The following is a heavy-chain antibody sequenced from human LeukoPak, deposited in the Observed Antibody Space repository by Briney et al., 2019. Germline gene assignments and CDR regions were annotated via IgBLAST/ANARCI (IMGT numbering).Heavy chain of an antibody. J-gene: IGHJ3*02. CDR3: ARQLATTSGAFDI. CDR1: GYSFTSYW. V-gene: IGHV5-51*01. CDR2: IYPGDSDT. Sequence: GESLKISCKGSGYSFTSYWIGWVRQMPGKGLEWMGIIYPGDSDTRYSASFQGQVTISADKSISTAYLQWSSLKASDTAMYYCARQLATTSGAFDIWGQGTMVTVSS. D-gene: IGHD5-24*01.